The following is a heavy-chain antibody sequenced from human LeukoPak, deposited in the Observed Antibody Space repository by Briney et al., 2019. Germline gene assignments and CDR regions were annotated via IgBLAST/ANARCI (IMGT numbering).Heavy chain of an antibody. V-gene: IGHV4-59*01. CDR2: IYYSGST. J-gene: IGHJ3*02. CDR3: ARDGYDSSGFRAFDI. D-gene: IGHD3-22*01. CDR1: GGSISSYY. Sequence: PSETLSLTCTVSGGSISSYYWSWIRQPPGKGLEWTGYIYYSGSTNYNPSLKSRVTISVDTSKNQFSLKLSSVTAADTAVYYCARDGYDSSGFRAFDIWGQGTTVTVSS.